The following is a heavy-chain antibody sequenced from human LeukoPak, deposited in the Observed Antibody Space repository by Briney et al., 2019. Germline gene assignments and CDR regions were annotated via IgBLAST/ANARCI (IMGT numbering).Heavy chain of an antibody. J-gene: IGHJ4*02. CDR2: ISYDGSNK. CDR3: AKPMKGYSSSWYGWALDY. D-gene: IGHD6-13*01. Sequence: PGGSLRLSCAASGFTFSSYGMHWVRQAPGKGLEWVAVISYDGSNKYYADSVKGRFTISRDNSKNTLYLQMNSLRAEDTAVYYCAKPMKGYSSSWYGWALDYWGQGPWSPSPQ. CDR1: GFTFSSYG. V-gene: IGHV3-30*18.